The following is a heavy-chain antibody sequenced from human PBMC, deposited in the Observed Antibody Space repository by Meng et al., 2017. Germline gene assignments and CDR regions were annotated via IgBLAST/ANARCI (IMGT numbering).Heavy chain of an antibody. CDR1: GFTFSSYA. D-gene: IGHD2-15*01. Sequence: GESLKISCAASGFTFSSYAMHWVRQAPGKGLEWVAVISYDGSNKYYADSVKGRFTISRDHSKNTLYLQMNSLRAEDTAVYYCARPILGYCSGGSCYETLNAFDIWGQGTMVTVSS. CDR2: ISYDGSNK. V-gene: IGHV3-30*01. J-gene: IGHJ3*02. CDR3: ARPILGYCSGGSCYETLNAFDI.